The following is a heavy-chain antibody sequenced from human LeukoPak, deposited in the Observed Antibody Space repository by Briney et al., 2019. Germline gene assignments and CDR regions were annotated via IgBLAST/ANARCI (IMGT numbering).Heavy chain of an antibody. J-gene: IGHJ4*02. Sequence: PGGSLRLSCAASEFSVGSNYMNWVRQAPGKGLEWVSVIHTDSSTYYADSVRGRFTISRDNSKNTLYLQMNTLRVEDAAVYYCARDRPYGGVGDFDYWGQGTLVTVSS. CDR3: ARDRPYGGVGDFDY. CDR1: EFSVGSNY. V-gene: IGHV3-66*01. D-gene: IGHD4-23*01. CDR2: IHTDSST.